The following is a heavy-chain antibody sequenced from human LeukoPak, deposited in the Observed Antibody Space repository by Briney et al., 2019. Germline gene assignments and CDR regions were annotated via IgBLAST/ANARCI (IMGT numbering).Heavy chain of an antibody. CDR3: ARHRDSYCSGGSCYRGWFDP. J-gene: IGHJ5*02. V-gene: IGHV4-39*01. Sequence: LRLSCAASGFTFSNYAMHWVRQPPGKGLEWIGSIYYSGSTYYNPSLKSRVTISVDTSKNQFSLKLSSVIAADTAVYYCARHRDSYCSGGSCYRGWFDPWGQGTLVTVSS. CDR1: GFTFSNYAMH. CDR2: IYYSGST. D-gene: IGHD2-15*01.